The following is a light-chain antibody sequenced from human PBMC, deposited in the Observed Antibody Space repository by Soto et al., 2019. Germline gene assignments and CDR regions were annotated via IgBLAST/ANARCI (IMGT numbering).Light chain of an antibody. V-gene: IGLV2-14*01. J-gene: IGLJ2*01. Sequence: QSALTQPASVSGSPGQSITISCTGTSSDDGGYNYVSWYQQHPGKAPNLIIFDVSNRPSGVSNRFSGSKSGNSASLTISGLQAGDEADYYCSSYTGSNTPVVFGGGTKLTVL. CDR2: DVS. CDR1: SSDDGGYNY. CDR3: SSYTGSNTPVV.